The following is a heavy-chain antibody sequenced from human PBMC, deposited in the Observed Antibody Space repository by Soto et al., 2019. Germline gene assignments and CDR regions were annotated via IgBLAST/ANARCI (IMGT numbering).Heavy chain of an antibody. CDR1: GGSISSGGYY. CDR3: XXXXXXXXXXXXXV. CDR2: TYYSGST. Sequence: QVQLQESGPGLVKPSQTLSLTCTVSGGSISSGGYYWSWIRQHPGKALEWIGYTYYSGSTYYNQXXXXXXXXXXXXXXXXXXXXXXXXXXXXXXXXXXXXXXXXXXXXXXXVWGQGTTVTVSS. J-gene: IGHJ6*02. V-gene: IGHV4-31*01.